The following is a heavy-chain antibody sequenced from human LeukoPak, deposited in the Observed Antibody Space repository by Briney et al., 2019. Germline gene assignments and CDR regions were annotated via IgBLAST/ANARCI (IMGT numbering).Heavy chain of an antibody. V-gene: IGHV3-21*01. J-gene: IGHJ3*02. CDR2: ISSSSSYI. CDR1: GFTVSSNY. CDR3: ARGAGYCSGGSCYGGGAFDI. Sequence: GGSLRLSCAASGFTVSSNYMSWVRQAPGKGLEWVSSISSSSSYIYYADSVKGRFTISRDNAKNSLYLQMNSLRAEDTAVYYCARGAGYCSGGSCYGGGAFDIWGQETMVTVSS. D-gene: IGHD2-15*01.